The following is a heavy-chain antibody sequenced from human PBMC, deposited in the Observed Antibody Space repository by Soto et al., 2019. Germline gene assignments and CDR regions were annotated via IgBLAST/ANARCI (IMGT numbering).Heavy chain of an antibody. CDR2: IYPGDSDT. V-gene: IGHV5-51*01. CDR3: PTPITVTGQYGIDV. Sequence: EVQLVQSGAEVKKPGESLKISCKGSGYSFTSYWIGWVRQMPGKGLEWMVIIYPGDSDTRYSPSFQCQITISADKSISTAYLQGSCLNASDTAMYYTPTPITVTGQYGIDVWGPGLTVTVSS. J-gene: IGHJ6*02. CDR1: GYSFTSYW. D-gene: IGHD6-19*01.